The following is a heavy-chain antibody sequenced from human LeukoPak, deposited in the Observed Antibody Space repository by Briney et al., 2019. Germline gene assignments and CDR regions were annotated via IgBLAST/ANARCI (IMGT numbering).Heavy chain of an antibody. Sequence: GGSLRLSCAASGFTFSSYAMHWVRQAPGKGLEWVAVISYDGSNKYYADSVKGRFTISRDNSKNTLYLQMNSLRAEDTAVYYCARDLSTMTKGGYWGQGTLVTVSS. CDR2: ISYDGSNK. V-gene: IGHV3-30-3*01. J-gene: IGHJ4*02. CDR3: ARDLSTMTKGGY. D-gene: IGHD2-2*01. CDR1: GFTFSSYA.